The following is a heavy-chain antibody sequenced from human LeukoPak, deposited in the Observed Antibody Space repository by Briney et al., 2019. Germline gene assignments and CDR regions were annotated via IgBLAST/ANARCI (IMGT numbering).Heavy chain of an antibody. CDR3: ASPPHYYDSSSPFDY. CDR2: ISYDGSNK. D-gene: IGHD3-22*01. CDR1: GFTFSSYA. V-gene: IGHV3-30-3*01. Sequence: GGSLRLSCAASGFTFSSYAMHWVRQAPGKGLEWVAVISYDGSNKYYADSVKGRFTISRDNSKNTLYLQMNSLRAEDTAVYYCASPPHYYDSSSPFDYWGQGTLVTVSS. J-gene: IGHJ4*02.